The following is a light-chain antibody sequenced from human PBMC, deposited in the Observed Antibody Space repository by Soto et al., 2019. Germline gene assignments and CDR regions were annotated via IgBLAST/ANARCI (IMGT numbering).Light chain of an antibody. J-gene: IGLJ2*01. CDR3: TAYTRSSPPVL. V-gene: IGLV2-14*01. CDR1: SSDVGAYNY. Sequence: QSVLTQPASVSGSPGQSITISCTGTSSDVGAYNYVSWYQQHPGKAPKLMIYDVSNRPSGVSNRFSGSKSGNTAPLTISGLQAEDEADYYRTAYTRSSPPVLFGGGTKRTVL. CDR2: DVS.